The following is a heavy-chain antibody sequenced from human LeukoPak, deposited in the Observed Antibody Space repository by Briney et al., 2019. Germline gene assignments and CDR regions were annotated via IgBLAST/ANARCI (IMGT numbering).Heavy chain of an antibody. CDR1: GASISSGSNY. CDR3: ARGSRLGVVERDAFDI. Sequence: SETLSLTCSVSGASISSGSNYWGWIRQPPGKTLEWIGSIYSSGSTYYNSSLQSRVIIIIDTPKNHFSLTLSSVTAADTAVYYCARGSRLGVVERDAFDIWGLGTMVTVSS. V-gene: IGHV4-39*07. CDR2: IYSSGST. J-gene: IGHJ3*02. D-gene: IGHD3-3*01.